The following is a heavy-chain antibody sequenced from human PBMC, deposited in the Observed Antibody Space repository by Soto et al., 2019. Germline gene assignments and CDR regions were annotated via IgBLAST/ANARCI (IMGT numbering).Heavy chain of an antibody. CDR1: GFTFSSYT. D-gene: IGHD3-10*01. CDR3: ARDKKLPHGSATSYYFSGMDV. V-gene: IGHV3-21*03. CDR2: ISSSSTYI. Sequence: EVQVVESGGGLVKPGGSLRLSCAASGFTFSSYTMNLVRQAPGKGLEWVSSISSSSTYIYYADSLKGRFTISRDKAKNALYLQMNSLRAAVSAVYHCARDKKLPHGSATSYYFSGMDVWGQGTTVTVSS. J-gene: IGHJ6*02.